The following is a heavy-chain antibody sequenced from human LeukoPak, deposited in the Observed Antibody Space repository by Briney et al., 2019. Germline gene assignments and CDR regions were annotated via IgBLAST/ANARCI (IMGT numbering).Heavy chain of an antibody. J-gene: IGHJ4*02. CDR3: AKGQELDDGVFDS. D-gene: IGHD1-1*01. CDR2: IRSNGETV. V-gene: IGHV3-23*01. CDR1: GFTFSRIA. Sequence: PGGSLRLSCAASGFTFSRIAMSWVRQAPGKGLEWVSAIRSNGETVYNADSVKGRFTVSRDNPRQTLFLQMSSLRVEDTATYYCAKGQELDDGVFDSWGQGTLVTVSS.